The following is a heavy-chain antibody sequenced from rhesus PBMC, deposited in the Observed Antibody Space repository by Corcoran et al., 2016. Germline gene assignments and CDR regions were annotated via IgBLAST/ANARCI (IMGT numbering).Heavy chain of an antibody. CDR3: ARDQYSSWSGPLDY. CDR2: ISYVGSKK. V-gene: IGHV3-54*02. D-gene: IGHD6-13*01. J-gene: IGHJ4*01. Sequence: EVQLVESGGGLVQPGGSLRLSCAASGFTFSSYGMHWVRQAPRKGLECVAVISYVGSKKYYADYVKDRFTISRDNSKNMLYLQMNNLNLEDPAVYYCARDQYSSWSGPLDYWGQGVLVTVSS. CDR1: GFTFSSYG.